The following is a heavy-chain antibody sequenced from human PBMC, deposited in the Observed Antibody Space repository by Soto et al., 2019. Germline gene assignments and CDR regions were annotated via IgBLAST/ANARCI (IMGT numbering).Heavy chain of an antibody. D-gene: IGHD6-13*01. J-gene: IGHJ4*02. V-gene: IGHV1-69*02. CDR3: ARDRDNSNWPNFDS. CDR1: GGTFSIYT. CDR2: VLPFLDIT. Sequence: QVQLVQSGSEVKKPGSSVRVSCKTSGGTFSIYTISWVRQAPGLGLEWMGRVLPFLDITSYSQRFQGRVTITADRSTTTAYMELSSLRSEDTAVYYCARDRDNSNWPNFDSWGQGTLVTVSS.